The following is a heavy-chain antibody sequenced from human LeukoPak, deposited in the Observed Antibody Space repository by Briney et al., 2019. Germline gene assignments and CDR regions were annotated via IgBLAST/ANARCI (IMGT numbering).Heavy chain of an antibody. V-gene: IGHV4-4*07. J-gene: IGHJ3*02. CDR3: ARDVATTDYDFWSGYYTMGAFDI. Sequence: SETLSLTCTVSGGSISSYYWSWIRQPAGKGLEWIGRIYTSGSTNYNPSLKSRVTMSVDTSKNQFSLKLSSVTAADTAVYYCARDVATTDYDFWSGYYTMGAFDIWGQGTMVTVSS. CDR1: GGSISSYY. CDR2: IYTSGST. D-gene: IGHD3-3*01.